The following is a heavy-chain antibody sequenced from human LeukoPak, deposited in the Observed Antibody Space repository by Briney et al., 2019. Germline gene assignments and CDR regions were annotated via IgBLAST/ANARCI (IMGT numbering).Heavy chain of an antibody. CDR3: ARGELGTSAFDI. J-gene: IGHJ3*02. V-gene: IGHV4-59*12. CDR1: GGSISSYY. Sequence: PSETLSLTCTVSGGSISSYYWSWIRQPPGKGLEWIGYIYYSGSTNYNPSLKSRVTISVDTSKNQFFLKLSSVTAADTAVYYCARGELGTSAFDIWGQGTMVTVSS. CDR2: IYYSGST. D-gene: IGHD7-27*01.